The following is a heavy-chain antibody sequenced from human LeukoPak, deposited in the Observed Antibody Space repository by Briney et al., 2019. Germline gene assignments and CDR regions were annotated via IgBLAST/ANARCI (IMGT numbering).Heavy chain of an antibody. J-gene: IGHJ4*02. CDR2: IRYDGSKK. D-gene: IGHD1-26*01. V-gene: IGHV3-30*02. CDR3: AKDFSVKWELLIGH. Sequence: GGSLRLSRAASGFSFSNYGMHWVRRAPGKGLEWVAFIRYDGSKKYYADSVKGRFTISRDKSKNTLSLQMNSLRAEDTAVYYCAKDFSVKWELLIGHWGQGTLVTVSS. CDR1: GFSFSNYG.